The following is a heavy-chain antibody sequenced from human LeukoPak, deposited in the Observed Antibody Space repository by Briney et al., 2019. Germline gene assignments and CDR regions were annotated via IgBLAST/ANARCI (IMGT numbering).Heavy chain of an antibody. CDR3: ATRRGDY. CDR2: IKEAGSEK. CDR1: VFTHSNYL. Sequence: GGALPHSLPATVFTHSNYLRTAVRQAPGKGLARVDNIKEAGSEKFYVASVRGQFTISRDNAKNSLYLEMNSLRAEDTAIYSCATRRGDYWGQGTLVTVSS. D-gene: IGHD3-10*01. J-gene: IGHJ4*02. V-gene: IGHV3-7*01.